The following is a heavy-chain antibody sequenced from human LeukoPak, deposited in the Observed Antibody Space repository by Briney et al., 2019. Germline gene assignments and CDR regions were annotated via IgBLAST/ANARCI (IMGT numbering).Heavy chain of an antibody. D-gene: IGHD3-10*01. Sequence: ASVKVSRKASGGTFSSYAISWVRQAPGQGLEWMGGIIPIFGTANYAQKFQGRVTITADESTSTAYMELSSLRSEDTAVYYCARARGRGVWFDPWGQGTLVTVSS. J-gene: IGHJ5*02. CDR3: ARARGRGVWFDP. V-gene: IGHV1-69*13. CDR1: GGTFSSYA. CDR2: IIPIFGTA.